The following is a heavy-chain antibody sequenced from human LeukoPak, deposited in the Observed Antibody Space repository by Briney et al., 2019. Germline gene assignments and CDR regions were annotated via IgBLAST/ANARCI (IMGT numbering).Heavy chain of an antibody. V-gene: IGHV4-39*01. CDR1: GGSISSSSYY. CDR3: ARHGVTIFGPLRGAFDI. Sequence: SETLSLTCTVSGGSISSSSYYWGWIRQPPGKGLEWIGSIYYSGSIYYNPSLKSRVTISVDTSKNQFSLKLSSVTAADTAVYYCARHGVTIFGPLRGAFDIWGQGTMVTVSS. J-gene: IGHJ3*02. CDR2: IYYSGSI. D-gene: IGHD3-3*01.